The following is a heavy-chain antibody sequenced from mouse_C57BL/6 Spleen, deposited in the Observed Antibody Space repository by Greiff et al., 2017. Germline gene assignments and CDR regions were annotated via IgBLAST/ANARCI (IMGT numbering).Heavy chain of an antibody. V-gene: IGHV1-62-2*01. J-gene: IGHJ3*01. Sequence: VQRVESGAELVKPGASVKLSCKASGYTFTEYTIHWVKQRSGQGLEWIGWFYPGSGSIKYNEKFKDKATLTADKSSSAVYMELSRLTSEDSAVYFCARDEGRLSDYDYDGFAYWGQGTLVTVSA. CDR1: GYTFTEYT. CDR3: ARDEGRLSDYDYDGFAY. CDR2: FYPGSGSI. D-gene: IGHD2-4*01.